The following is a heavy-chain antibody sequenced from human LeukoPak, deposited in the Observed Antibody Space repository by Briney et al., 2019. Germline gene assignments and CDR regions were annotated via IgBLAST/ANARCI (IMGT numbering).Heavy chain of an antibody. Sequence: GASVKVSCKTSGYSFTSQDMHWVRQAPGQSLGWMGWINTGNGNTKYSQDFQGRVTITRDTSANTAYMGLSSLRSEDMAIYYCARESSGSDFDYWGQGTLVTVSS. CDR3: ARESSGSDFDY. CDR2: INTGNGNT. J-gene: IGHJ4*02. D-gene: IGHD1-26*01. V-gene: IGHV1-3*03. CDR1: GYSFTSQD.